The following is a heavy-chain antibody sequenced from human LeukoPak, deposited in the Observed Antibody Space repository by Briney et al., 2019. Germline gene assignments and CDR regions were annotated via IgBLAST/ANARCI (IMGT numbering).Heavy chain of an antibody. V-gene: IGHV1-18*01. CDR1: GDTFTSYG. J-gene: IGHJ4*02. Sequence: ASVKVSCKASGDTFTSYGISWVRQAPGQGLEWMGWISAYNGNTNYAQKLQGRVTMTTDTSTSTAYMELRSLRSDDTAVYYCARDRPGGLRYFDWLSYWGQGTLVTVSS. CDR3: ARDRPGGLRYFDWLSY. CDR2: ISAYNGNT. D-gene: IGHD3-9*01.